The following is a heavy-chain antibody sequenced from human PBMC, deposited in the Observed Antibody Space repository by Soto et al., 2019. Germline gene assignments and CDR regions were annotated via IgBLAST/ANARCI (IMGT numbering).Heavy chain of an antibody. CDR2: IYYSGST. V-gene: IGHV4-59*01. J-gene: IGHJ4*02. CDR3: ARGTYYYDSSGYYYALYFDY. Sequence: SETLSLTCTVSGGSISSYYWSWIRQPPGKGLEWIGYIYYSGSTNYNPSLKSRVTISVDTSKNQFSLKLSSVTAADTAVYYCARGTYYYDSSGYYYALYFDYWGQGTLVTVSS. D-gene: IGHD3-22*01. CDR1: GGSISSYY.